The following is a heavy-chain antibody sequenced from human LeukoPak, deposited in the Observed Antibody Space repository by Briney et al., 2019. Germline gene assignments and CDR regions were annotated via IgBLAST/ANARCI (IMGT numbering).Heavy chain of an antibody. CDR3: ARHDVYCSGGSCSYDY. V-gene: IGHV4-39*01. CDR2: IYYSGST. Sequence: SETLSLTCTVSGGSISSSSYYWGWIRQPPGKGLEWIGSIYYSGSTYYNPSLKSRVTISVDTSKNQFSLKLSSVTAADTAVYYCARHDVYCSGGSCSYDYWGQGTLVTVSS. D-gene: IGHD2-15*01. CDR1: GGSISSSSYY. J-gene: IGHJ4*02.